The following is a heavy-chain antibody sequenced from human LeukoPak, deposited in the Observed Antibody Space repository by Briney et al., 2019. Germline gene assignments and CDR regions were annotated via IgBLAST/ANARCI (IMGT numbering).Heavy chain of an antibody. CDR1: GDSIRNYY. CDR2: ADTRGNT. CDR3: ARDGNEWELLPLDY. V-gene: IGHV4-4*07. Sequence: SETLSLTCTVSGDSIRNYYWSWIRQPAGKGLEWIGRADTRGNTNYNPSLKSRVTMSIDTSKNQFSLKLSSVTAADTAVYYCARDGNEWELLPLDYWGQGTLVTVSS. D-gene: IGHD1-26*01. J-gene: IGHJ4*02.